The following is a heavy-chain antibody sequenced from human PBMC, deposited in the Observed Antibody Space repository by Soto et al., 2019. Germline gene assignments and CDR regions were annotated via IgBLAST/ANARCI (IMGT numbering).Heavy chain of an antibody. CDR3: ARRQRFDFWSSYSYSNHGLDV. Sequence: SETLSLTCAVSGGSVSSDNSWTWVRQPPGKSLEWIGEVFHSGNSNSNPSLKSRVTMSVDKSKNQFSLRLNSVTAADTAVYYCARRQRFDFWSSYSYSNHGLDVWGQGTKVTVSS. CDR2: VFHSGNS. V-gene: IGHV4-4*02. D-gene: IGHD3-3*01. J-gene: IGHJ6*02. CDR1: GGSVSSDNS.